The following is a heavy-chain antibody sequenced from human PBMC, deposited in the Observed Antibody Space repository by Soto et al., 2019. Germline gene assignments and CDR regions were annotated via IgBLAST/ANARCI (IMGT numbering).Heavy chain of an antibody. D-gene: IGHD4-17*01. Sequence: ASVKVSCKASGYTFTSYDINWVRQATGQGLEWMGWISANNGNTNYAQKLQGRVTMTTDTSTSTAYMELRSLRSDDTAVYYCARGDYGDYYYWGQGTLVTVSS. CDR3: ARGDYGDYYY. V-gene: IGHV1-18*01. CDR1: GYTFTSYD. J-gene: IGHJ4*02. CDR2: ISANNGNT.